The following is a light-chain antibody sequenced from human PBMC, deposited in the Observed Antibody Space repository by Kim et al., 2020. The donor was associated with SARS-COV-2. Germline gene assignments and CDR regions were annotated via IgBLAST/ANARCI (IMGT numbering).Light chain of an antibody. Sequence: PGGTVTLTCASSTGAVTSGHFPYWFQQKPGQVPTTLIYDTNNFHSWTPARFSGSLLGGKAALTLSGAQPEDGAEYYCLLFYSGVRVFGGGTQLTVL. CDR2: DTN. J-gene: IGLJ2*01. CDR3: LLFYSGVRV. V-gene: IGLV7-46*01. CDR1: TGAVTSGHF.